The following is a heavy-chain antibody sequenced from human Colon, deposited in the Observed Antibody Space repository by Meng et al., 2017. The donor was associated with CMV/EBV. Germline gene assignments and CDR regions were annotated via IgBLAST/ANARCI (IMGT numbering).Heavy chain of an antibody. CDR3: ASRDFTASGAFHY. V-gene: IGHV3-30-3*01. CDR2: ISYDGSDE. Sequence: QMQLVESGGGVVQPGRSLRLSCAASESTFSSYAMHWVRQPPGKGLEWVALISYDGSDEYYADSVKGRFFISRDNSKNTLYLQMNTLTVEDTAVYYCASRDFTASGAFHYWGQGTLVTVSS. J-gene: IGHJ4*02. CDR1: ESTFSSYA. D-gene: IGHD2/OR15-2a*01.